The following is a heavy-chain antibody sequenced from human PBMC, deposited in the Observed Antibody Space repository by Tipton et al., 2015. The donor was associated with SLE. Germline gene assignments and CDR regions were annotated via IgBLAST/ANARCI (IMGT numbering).Heavy chain of an antibody. CDR3: AKWQWELHAFDI. D-gene: IGHD1-26*01. Sequence: SLRLSCAASGFTFSSYAMSWVRQAPGKGLEWVSAISGSGGSTYYADSVNGRFTISRDNSKNTLYLQMNSLRAEDTAVYYCAKWQWELHAFDIWGQGTMVTVSS. CDR1: GFTFSSYA. J-gene: IGHJ3*02. CDR2: ISGSGGST. V-gene: IGHV3-23*01.